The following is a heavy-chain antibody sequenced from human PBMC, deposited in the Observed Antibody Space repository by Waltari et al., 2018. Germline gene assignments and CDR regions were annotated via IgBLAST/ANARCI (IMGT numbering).Heavy chain of an antibody. CDR1: GFTFSRSW. D-gene: IGHD3-22*01. Sequence: EEQLVESGGGLAQPGESLRLSCAASGFTFSRSWMDCVRHAPGTGLVWVSRSRSDGSTITYADSVKGRFTISRDNAKNTLYVQMNRLRAEDTAVYYCARVATKTYSSPVPGRPYYYGMDVWGQGTTVTVSS. J-gene: IGHJ6*02. CDR3: ARVATKTYSSPVPGRPYYYGMDV. V-gene: IGHV3-74*01. CDR2: SRSDGSTI.